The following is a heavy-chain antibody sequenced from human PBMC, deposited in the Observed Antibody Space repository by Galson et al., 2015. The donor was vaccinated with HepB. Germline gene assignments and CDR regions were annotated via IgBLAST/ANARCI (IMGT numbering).Heavy chain of an antibody. Sequence: SLRLSCAASGFTFSSYAMSWVRQAPGKGLEWVSAISGSGGTTYYADSVKGRFTISRDNSKNTLYLQMNSLRAEDTAIYYCAKGLIVVVPVAIFGDAFDIWGQGTMVTVSS. CDR1: GFTFSSYA. D-gene: IGHD2-2*02. J-gene: IGHJ3*02. CDR2: ISGSGGTT. V-gene: IGHV3-23*01. CDR3: AKGLIVVVPVAIFGDAFDI.